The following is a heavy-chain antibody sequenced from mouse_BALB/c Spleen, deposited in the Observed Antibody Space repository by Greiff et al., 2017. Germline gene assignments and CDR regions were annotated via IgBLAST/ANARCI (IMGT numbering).Heavy chain of an antibody. D-gene: IGHD1-1*01. V-gene: IGHV6-6*02. CDR2: IRLKSNNYAT. CDR3: TRPYYYGSYMDY. J-gene: IGHJ4*01. CDR1: GFTFSNYW. Sequence: EVQLQQSGGGLVQPGGSMKLSCVASGFTFSNYWMNWVRQSPEKGLEWVAEIRLKSNNYATHYAESVKGRFTISRDDSKSSVYLQMNNLRAEDTGIYYCTRPYYYGSYMDYWGQGTSVTVSS.